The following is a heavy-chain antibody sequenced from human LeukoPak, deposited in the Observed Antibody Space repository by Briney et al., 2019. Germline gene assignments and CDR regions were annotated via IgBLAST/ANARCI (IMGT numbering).Heavy chain of an antibody. V-gene: IGHV3-11*01. J-gene: IGHJ4*02. CDR2: ISSSASTI. CDR1: GFTFSNYY. D-gene: IGHD3-10*01. Sequence: PGGSLRLSCAASGFTFSNYYMSWIRQAPGKGLEWVSYISSSASTIYYADSVKGRFTISRDNAKNSLYLQMNSLRAEDTAVYFCAREKAYYYGSGSYWDYWGQGTLVTVSS. CDR3: AREKAYYYGSGSYWDY.